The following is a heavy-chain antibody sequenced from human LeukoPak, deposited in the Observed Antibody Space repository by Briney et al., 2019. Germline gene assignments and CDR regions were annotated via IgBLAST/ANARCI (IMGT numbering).Heavy chain of an antibody. CDR2: ISGSGGST. D-gene: IGHD2-2*02. CDR1: GFIFSSYA. CDR3: ARFRCSSTSCYSIGYYYGMDV. Sequence: PGGSLRLSCAASGFIFSSYAMSWVRQAPGKGLEWVSSISGSGGSTYYADSVKGRFTISRDNAKNSLYLQMNSLRAEDTAVYYCARFRCSSTSCYSIGYYYGMDVWGQGTTVTVSS. J-gene: IGHJ6*02. V-gene: IGHV3-21*01.